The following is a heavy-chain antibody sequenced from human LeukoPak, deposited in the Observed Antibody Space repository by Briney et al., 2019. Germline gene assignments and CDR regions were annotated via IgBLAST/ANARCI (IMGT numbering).Heavy chain of an antibody. CDR1: GGSFSGYY. D-gene: IGHD2-2*01. Sequence: SEALSLTCAVYGGSFSGYYWSWIRQPPGKGLEWIGEINHSGSTNYNPSLKSRVTISVDTSKNQFSLKVSSVTAADTAMYYCASDGPAPFDFWGQGTLVTVSS. J-gene: IGHJ4*02. V-gene: IGHV4-34*01. CDR2: INHSGST. CDR3: ASDGPAPFDF.